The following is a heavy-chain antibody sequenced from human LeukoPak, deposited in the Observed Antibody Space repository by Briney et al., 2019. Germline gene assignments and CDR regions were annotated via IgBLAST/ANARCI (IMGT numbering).Heavy chain of an antibody. CDR1: GGSISSYY. V-gene: IGHV4-59*01. CDR2: MHYSGTT. J-gene: IGHJ5*02. Sequence: SETLSLTCTVSGGSISSYYWSWIRQPPGKGLEWLGYMHYSGTTNYNPALKSRVTISVDTSKNQFSLKLSSVTAADTAVYYCAATDIAAAGSWLDPWGQGTLVTVSS. D-gene: IGHD6-13*01. CDR3: AATDIAAAGSWLDP.